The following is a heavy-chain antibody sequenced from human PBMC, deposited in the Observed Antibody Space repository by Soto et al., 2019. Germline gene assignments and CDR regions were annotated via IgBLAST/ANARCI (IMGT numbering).Heavy chain of an antibody. CDR2: ISYDGSNK. CDR3: AKDLGIDYGDYADY. D-gene: IGHD4-17*01. V-gene: IGHV3-30*18. J-gene: IGHJ4*02. CDR1: GFTFSSYG. Sequence: QPGGSLRLSCAASGFTFSSYGMHWVRQAPGKGLEWVAVISYDGSNKYYADSVKGRFTISRDNSKNTLYLQMNSLRAEDTAVYYCAKDLGIDYGDYADYWGQGTLVTVSS.